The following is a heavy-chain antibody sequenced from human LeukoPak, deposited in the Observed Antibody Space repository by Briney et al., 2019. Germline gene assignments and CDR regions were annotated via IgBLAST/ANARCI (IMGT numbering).Heavy chain of an antibody. V-gene: IGHV3-21*01. CDR3: ARDVTVVAATLDAFDI. CDR1: GFTFSSYS. CDR2: ISSRGSYI. D-gene: IGHD2-15*01. J-gene: IGHJ3*02. Sequence: GGSLRLSCAASGFTFSSYSLNWVRQAPGKGLEWVSSISSRGSYIYYADSVKGRFTISRDNAKNSLYLQMNSLRAEDTAVYYCARDVTVVAATLDAFDIWGQGTMVTVSS.